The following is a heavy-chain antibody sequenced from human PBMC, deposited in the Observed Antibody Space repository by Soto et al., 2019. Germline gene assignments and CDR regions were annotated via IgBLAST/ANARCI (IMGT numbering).Heavy chain of an antibody. D-gene: IGHD3-3*01. CDR1: GFTIRSFW. CDR2: IKQAGSEK. J-gene: IGHJ4*02. Sequence: GGSLRPSCAASGFTIRSFWMTWVRQAPGKGLAWVANIKQAGSEKYYVDSVKGRFTISRDNAKNSLYLQMDSLRAEDTAMYYCARYDFWSGYSPYWGQGALVTVSS. CDR3: ARYDFWSGYSPY. V-gene: IGHV3-7*01.